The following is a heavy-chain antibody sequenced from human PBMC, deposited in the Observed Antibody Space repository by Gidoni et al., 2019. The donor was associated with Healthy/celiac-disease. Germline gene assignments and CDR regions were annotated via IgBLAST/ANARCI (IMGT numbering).Heavy chain of an antibody. CDR3: ARPSIYSGHEGGGGDYFDY. J-gene: IGHJ4*02. CDR1: GGTFSSYA. V-gene: IGHV1-69*01. Sequence: QVQLVQSGAEVKKPGSSVKVSCKASGGTFSSYAISWVRQAPGQGLEWMGGIIPIFGTANNEQKFQGRVTIPADESTSTAYRELSSLRSEDRAVYYWARPSIYSGHEGGGGDYFDYWGQGTLVTVSS. CDR2: IIPIFGTA. D-gene: IGHD5-12*01.